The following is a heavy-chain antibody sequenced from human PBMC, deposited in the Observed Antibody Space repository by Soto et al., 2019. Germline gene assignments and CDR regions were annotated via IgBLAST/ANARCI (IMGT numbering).Heavy chain of an antibody. CDR2: INAGNGNT. CDR3: ARLSYGSGSHKLDY. Sequence: QVQLVQSGAEVKKPGASVKVSCKASGYTFTSYAMHWVRQAPGQRLEWMGWINAGNGNTKYSQKFQGRVTITRDKSASTAYMELSSLRSEDTAVYYCARLSYGSGSHKLDYWGQGTLVTVSS. D-gene: IGHD3-10*01. J-gene: IGHJ4*02. V-gene: IGHV1-3*01. CDR1: GYTFTSYA.